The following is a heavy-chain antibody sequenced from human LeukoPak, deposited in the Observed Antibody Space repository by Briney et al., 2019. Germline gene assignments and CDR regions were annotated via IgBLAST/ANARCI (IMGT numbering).Heavy chain of an antibody. J-gene: IGHJ5*02. D-gene: IGHD3-16*02. CDR3: ARDQSYVYVWGSYRWFDP. Sequence: SETLSLTCTVSGGSISSHYWSWIRQPPGKGLEWIGYIYYSGSTNYNPSLKSRVTISVDTSKNQFSLKLSSVTAADTAVYYCARDQSYVYVWGSYRWFDPWGQGTLVTVSS. CDR1: GGSISSHY. V-gene: IGHV4-59*11. CDR2: IYYSGST.